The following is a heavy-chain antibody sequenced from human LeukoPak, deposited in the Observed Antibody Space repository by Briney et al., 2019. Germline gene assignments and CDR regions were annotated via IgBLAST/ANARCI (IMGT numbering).Heavy chain of an antibody. Sequence: SETLSLTCAVSGASVTNNNYFWGWVRQPPGKGLEWIGSIRYSGRTYYTPSLESRVTISEDMSKNQFSLRLTSVTAADTAVYYCARLGIAAAAYFDHWGQGNLVTVSS. CDR1: GASVTNNNYF. D-gene: IGHD6-13*01. CDR2: IRYSGRT. J-gene: IGHJ4*02. V-gene: IGHV4-39*01. CDR3: ARLGIAAAAYFDH.